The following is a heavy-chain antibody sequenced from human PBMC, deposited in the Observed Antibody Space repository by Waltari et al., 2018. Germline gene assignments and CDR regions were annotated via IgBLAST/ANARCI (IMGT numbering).Heavy chain of an antibody. J-gene: IGHJ6*02. V-gene: IGHV7-4-1*02. D-gene: IGHD5-18*01. CDR2: INTNTENP. Sequence: QVQLVQSGSELKKPGASVRVSCKASGYTFISYVMNWMRQAPGQGLEWMGWINTNTENPTYAKGFTGRFVFSLDTSVSTAYLQISSLKAEDTAVYYCASPSDTAMGLGGMDVWGQGTTVTVSS. CDR1: GYTFISYV. CDR3: ASPSDTAMGLGGMDV.